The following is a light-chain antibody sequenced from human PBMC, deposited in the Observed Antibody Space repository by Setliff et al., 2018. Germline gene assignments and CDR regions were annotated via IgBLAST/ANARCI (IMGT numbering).Light chain of an antibody. CDR1: SSNIEAGYD. V-gene: IGLV1-40*01. Sequence: QSVLTQPPSVSGAPGQRVTISCTGSSSNIEAGYDVHWYQQLPGTAPKLLISRNTNRPSGVPDRFSGSKSGTSVSLAITGLQADDEADYYCQSYDYKLTHDVFGTGTKGTVL. CDR3: QSYDYKLTHDV. J-gene: IGLJ1*01. CDR2: RNT.